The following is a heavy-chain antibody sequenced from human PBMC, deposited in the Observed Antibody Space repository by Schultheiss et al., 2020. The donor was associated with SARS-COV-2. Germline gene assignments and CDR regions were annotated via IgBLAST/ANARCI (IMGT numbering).Heavy chain of an antibody. V-gene: IGHV4-4*07. D-gene: IGHD1-26*01. Sequence: SETLSLTCAVYGGSFSGYYWSWIRQPAGKGLEWIGRIYTSGSTYYNPSLKSRVTISVDTSKNQFSLKLSSVTAADTAVYYCARDARGDIVGATGGDYWGQGTLVTVSS. J-gene: IGHJ4*02. CDR1: GGSFSGYY. CDR2: IYTSGST. CDR3: ARDARGDIVGATGGDY.